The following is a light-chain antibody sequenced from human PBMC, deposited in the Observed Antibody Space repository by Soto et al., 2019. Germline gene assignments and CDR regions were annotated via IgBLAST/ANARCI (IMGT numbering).Light chain of an antibody. V-gene: IGLV4-69*01. CDR3: QPWGTGIQV. CDR1: SGHSSYA. Sequence: QLVLTQSPSASASLGASVKLTCTLSSGHSSYAIAWHQQQPEKDPRYLMKLNSDGSHSKGDGIPDRFSGSSSGAERYLTISSLQSEDEADYYCQPWGTGIQVFGGGTKLTVL. CDR2: LNSDGSH. J-gene: IGLJ2*01.